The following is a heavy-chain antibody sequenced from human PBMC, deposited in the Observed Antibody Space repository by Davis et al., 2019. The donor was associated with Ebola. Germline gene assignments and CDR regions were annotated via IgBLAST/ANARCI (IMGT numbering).Heavy chain of an antibody. V-gene: IGHV3-30-3*01. CDR2: ISYDGSNK. CDR3: ARDVVAGSGSNAFDI. Sequence: PGGSLRLSCAASGFTFSSYAMHWVRQAPGKGLEWVAVISYDGSNKYYADSVKGRFTISRDNSKNTLYLQMNSLRAEDTAVYYCARDVVAGSGSNAFDIWGQGTMVTVSS. J-gene: IGHJ3*02. CDR1: GFTFSSYA. D-gene: IGHD2-2*01.